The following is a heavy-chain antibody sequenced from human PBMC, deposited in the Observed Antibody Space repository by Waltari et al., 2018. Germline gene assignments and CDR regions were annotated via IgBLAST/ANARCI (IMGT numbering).Heavy chain of an antibody. CDR2: IKKDGGEK. CDR3: ARDRGYCGGDCYKNLDS. V-gene: IGHV3-7*01. CDR1: GFPFSDSW. D-gene: IGHD2-21*01. J-gene: IGHJ4*02. Sequence: EVQLVESGGGLVQPGGSLRLSCAAFGFPFSDSWLTWVRQAPGKGLEWVANIKKDGGEKYYVDSVKGRFTVSRDNAKNSLYLQMSSLRAEDTAVYYCARDRGYCGGDCYKNLDSWGQGTLVAVSS.